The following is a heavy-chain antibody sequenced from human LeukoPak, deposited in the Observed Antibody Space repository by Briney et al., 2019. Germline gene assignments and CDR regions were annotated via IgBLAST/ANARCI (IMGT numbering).Heavy chain of an antibody. CDR2: ISAYNGNT. CDR1: GYSFSGHG. CDR3: ARDMNSSGWYDY. J-gene: IGHJ4*02. D-gene: IGHD6-19*01. V-gene: IGHV1-18*01. Sequence: GASVKVSCKASGYSFSGHGITWVRQAPGQGLEWMGWISAYNGNTKYAQNLQGRVTMTRDTSTSTVYMELSSLRSEDTAVYYCARDMNSSGWYDYWGQGTLVTVSS.